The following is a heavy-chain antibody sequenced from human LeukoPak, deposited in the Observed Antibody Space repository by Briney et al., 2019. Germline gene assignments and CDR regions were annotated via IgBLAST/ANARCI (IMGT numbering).Heavy chain of an antibody. CDR3: AKVTHPYSYGYSDY. J-gene: IGHJ4*02. Sequence: GGSLRLSCAASGFTFTTYWMGWVRQAPGKGLEWVANIKQDGSEKYYVDSVKGRFTISRDNAKNSLYLQMNSLRAEDTAVYYCAKVTHPYSYGYSDYWGQGTLVTVSS. D-gene: IGHD5-18*01. CDR1: GFTFTTYW. V-gene: IGHV3-7*01. CDR2: IKQDGSEK.